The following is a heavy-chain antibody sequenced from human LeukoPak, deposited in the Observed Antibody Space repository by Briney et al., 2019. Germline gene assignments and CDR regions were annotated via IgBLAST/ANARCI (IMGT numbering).Heavy chain of an antibody. CDR2: IYVDGST. J-gene: IGHJ4*02. CDR3: ARSSSGWHDY. V-gene: IGHV3-53*01. Sequence: GGSLRLSCAASGFIVSSHFMSWVRQAPGKGLEWVSVIYVDGSTYYADTAKGRFTISRDNSKNTLFLQMNSLRADDTAVYYCARSSSGWHDYWGQGTLVNVSS. D-gene: IGHD6-19*01. CDR1: GFIVSSHF.